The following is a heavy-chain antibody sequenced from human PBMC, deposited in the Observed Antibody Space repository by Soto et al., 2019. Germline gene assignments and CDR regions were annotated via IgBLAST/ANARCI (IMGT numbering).Heavy chain of an antibody. Sequence: GASVKVSGKASGYTFTSYAIRWVRQAPGQRLEWMGWINAGNGNTKYSQKFQGRVTITRDTSASTAYMELSSLRSEDTAVYYCARETRSGYCSGGPCTYYFDYWGQGTLVTVSS. CDR2: INAGNGNT. D-gene: IGHD2-15*01. V-gene: IGHV1-3*01. J-gene: IGHJ4*02. CDR3: ARETRSGYCSGGPCTYYFDY. CDR1: GYTFTSYA.